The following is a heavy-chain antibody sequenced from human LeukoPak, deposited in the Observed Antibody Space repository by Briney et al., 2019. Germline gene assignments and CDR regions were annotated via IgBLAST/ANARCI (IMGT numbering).Heavy chain of an antibody. D-gene: IGHD1-26*01. CDR2: IYTSGST. Sequence: SETLSLTCTVSGGSISSYYWSWIRHPPGKGLEWIGYIYTSGSTNYNPSLKSRVTISVDTSKNQFSLKLSSVTAADTAVYYCARHAVVGFDYWGQGTLVTVSS. CDR1: GGSISSYY. CDR3: ARHAVVGFDY. V-gene: IGHV4-4*09. J-gene: IGHJ4*02.